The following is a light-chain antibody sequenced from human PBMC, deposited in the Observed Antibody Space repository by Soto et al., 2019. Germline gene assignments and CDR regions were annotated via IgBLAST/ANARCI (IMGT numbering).Light chain of an antibody. V-gene: IGKV3-15*01. CDR3: QQDKKWTGT. Sequence: EIFLTPYPSTLSAKHVERATLSCRASQSVSSNLAWYQQKPGQAPRLLIYGASTRATGIPARFSGSGSGTEFTLTISSLQSEDFAVYSCQQDKKWTGTFGQGTKVEIK. CDR1: QSVSSN. CDR2: GAS. J-gene: IGKJ1*01.